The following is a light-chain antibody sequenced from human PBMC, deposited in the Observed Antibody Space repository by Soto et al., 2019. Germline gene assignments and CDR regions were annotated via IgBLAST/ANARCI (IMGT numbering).Light chain of an antibody. CDR1: ESVGSN. CDR3: QQYEKWWT. V-gene: IGKV3-15*01. Sequence: ELVLTQSPATLSASPGERATLSRRASESVGSNLAWYQQKPGQAPRLLIYGASTRAIGIPIRFSGSGSGTEFTLNISSLQSEDFVVYYCQQYEKWWTFGQGTKV. J-gene: IGKJ1*01. CDR2: GAS.